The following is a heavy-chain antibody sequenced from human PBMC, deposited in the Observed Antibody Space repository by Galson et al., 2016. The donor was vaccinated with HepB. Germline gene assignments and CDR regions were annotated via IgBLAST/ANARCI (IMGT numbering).Heavy chain of an antibody. V-gene: IGHV3-48*04. CDR1: GFTFSSHG. D-gene: IGHD6-13*01. J-gene: IGHJ6*02. CDR3: ARAPIEVDGMRHYYYGMDV. CDR2: ISSSGTTI. Sequence: SLRLSCAASGFTFSSHGMNWVRQAPGKGLEWVSYISSSGTTIYYADSVKGRFTISRDNAKKSLYLQMNSLRAEDTAVYYCARAPIEVDGMRHYYYGMDVWGQGTTVTVSS.